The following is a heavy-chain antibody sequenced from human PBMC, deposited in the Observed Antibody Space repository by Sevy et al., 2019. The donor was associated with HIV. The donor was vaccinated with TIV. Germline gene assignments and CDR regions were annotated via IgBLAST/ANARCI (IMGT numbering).Heavy chain of an antibody. D-gene: IGHD2-21*01. CDR2: IIPIFVTV. CDR3: ARGGGAVDHGMDV. CDR1: GGTFSSYD. V-gene: IGHV1-69*13. J-gene: IGHJ6*02. Sequence: ASVKVSCKASGGTFSSYDINWVRQAPGQGLEWMGQIIPIFVTVSYAQKFQGRVTITADESTSTAYMDLSSLRSEDTAVYYCARGGGAVDHGMDVWGQGTTVTVSS.